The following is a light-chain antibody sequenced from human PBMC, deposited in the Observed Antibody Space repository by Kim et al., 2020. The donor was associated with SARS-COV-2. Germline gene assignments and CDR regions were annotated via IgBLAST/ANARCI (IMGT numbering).Light chain of an antibody. CDR1: SSNIGATYD. CDR2: NNN. V-gene: IGLV1-40*01. J-gene: IGLJ2*01. Sequence: QSVLTQPPSVSGAPGQRVTISCTGSSSNIGATYDVQWYQQLPGTAPKLLIYNNNNRPSGVPDRFSGSKSGTSASLAITGLQAEDEADYYCQSYDSSLSGYVFGGGTQLTVL. CDR3: QSYDSSLSGYV.